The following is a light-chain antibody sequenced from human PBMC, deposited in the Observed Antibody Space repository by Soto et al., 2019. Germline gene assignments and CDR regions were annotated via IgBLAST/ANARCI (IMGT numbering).Light chain of an antibody. J-gene: IGKJ1*01. CDR1: ESYSTW. CDR2: EAS. Sequence: DIQMTQSPSTLSASVGDRVTISCRHSESYSTWLAWYQQKPGKAPKLLIYEASSSEIGVPPRFSGSGFGTEFTLTISSLQPDDFATYYCQHYKESSTFGQGTRLEIK. V-gene: IGKV1-5*03. CDR3: QHYKESST.